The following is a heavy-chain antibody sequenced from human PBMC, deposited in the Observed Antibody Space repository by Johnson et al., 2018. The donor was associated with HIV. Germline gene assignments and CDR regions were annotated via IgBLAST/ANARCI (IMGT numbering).Heavy chain of an antibody. CDR1: GFTFRSYG. V-gene: IGHV3-30*18. CDR3: AKDLEEGQQWLIGAFDI. CDR2: VSYDGTNE. Sequence: QVQLVESGGGVVQPGRSLRLSCVASGFTFRSYGMHWVRQAPGKGLEWVAFVSYDGTNEFYADSVKGRFTASRDSSKNTLFLQMNSLRAEDTAVYYCAKDLEEGQQWLIGAFDIWGQGTMVTVSS. J-gene: IGHJ3*02. D-gene: IGHD6-19*01.